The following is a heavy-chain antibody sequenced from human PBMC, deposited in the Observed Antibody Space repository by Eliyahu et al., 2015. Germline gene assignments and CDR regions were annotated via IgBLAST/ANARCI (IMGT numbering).Heavy chain of an antibody. D-gene: IGHD3-22*01. Sequence: QVQLQESGPGLVKPSETLSLTCTVSGGSISSYYWSWIRQPPGKGLEWIGYIYTSASTNYNPSLKSRVTISVDTSKNQFSLKLSSVTAADTAVYYCARHYYDSSGLDFDYWGQGTLVTVSS. V-gene: IGHV4-4*09. CDR2: IYTSAST. J-gene: IGHJ4*02. CDR3: ARHYYDSSGLDFDY. CDR1: GGSISSYY.